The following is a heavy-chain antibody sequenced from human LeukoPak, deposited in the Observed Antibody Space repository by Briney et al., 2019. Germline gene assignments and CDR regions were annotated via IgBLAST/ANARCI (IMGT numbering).Heavy chain of an antibody. CDR2: ISGSGGST. D-gene: IGHD6-19*01. V-gene: IGHV3-23*01. CDR1: GFTFSSYA. Sequence: PGGSLRLSCAASGFTFSSYAMSWVSQAPGKGLEWVSVISGSGGSTYYADSVKGRFTISRDNSKNTLYLQMNSLRAEDTAVYYCAKDRASEYSSGWPFDYWGQGTLVTVSS. CDR3: AKDRASEYSSGWPFDY. J-gene: IGHJ4*02.